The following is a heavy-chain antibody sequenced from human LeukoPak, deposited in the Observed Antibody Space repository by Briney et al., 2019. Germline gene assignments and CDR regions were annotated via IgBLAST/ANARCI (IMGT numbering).Heavy chain of an antibody. D-gene: IGHD3-9*01. CDR3: ARRYYDILTGYYEN. CDR2: INHSGST. V-gene: IGHV4-34*01. CDR1: GGSFSGYY. Sequence: SSGTLSLTCAVYGGSFSGYYWSWIRQPPGKGLEWIGEINHSGSTNYNPSLKSRVTISVDTSKNQFSLKLSSVTAADTAVYYCARRYYDILTGYYENWGQGTLVTVSS. J-gene: IGHJ4*02.